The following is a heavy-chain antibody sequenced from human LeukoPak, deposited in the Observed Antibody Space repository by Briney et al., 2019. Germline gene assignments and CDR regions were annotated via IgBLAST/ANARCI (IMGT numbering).Heavy chain of an antibody. V-gene: IGHV1-69*06. J-gene: IGHJ5*02. CDR2: IIPIFGTA. CDR1: GYTFTGFY. CDR3: AGDVYCSGGSCLNCFDP. Sequence: SVKVSCKASGYTFTGFYMHWVRQAPGQGIEWVGGIIPIFGTANYAQKFQGRVTITADKSTSTAYMELRSLRSQDTAVYYCAGDVYCSGGSCLNCFDPWGQGTLVTVSS. D-gene: IGHD2-15*01.